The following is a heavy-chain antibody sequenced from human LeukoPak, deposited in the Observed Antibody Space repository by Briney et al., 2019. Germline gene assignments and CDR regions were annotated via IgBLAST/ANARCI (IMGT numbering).Heavy chain of an antibody. CDR2: INHSGST. CDR3: AREMGDFWSGYYASNWFDP. J-gene: IGHJ5*02. Sequence: SETLSLACAVYGGSFSGYYRSWIRQPPGKGLEWIGEINHSGSTNYNPSLKSRVTMSVDTSKNQFSLKLSSVTAADTAVYYCAREMGDFWSGYYASNWFDPWGQGTLVTVSS. D-gene: IGHD3-3*01. CDR1: GGSFSGYY. V-gene: IGHV4-34*01.